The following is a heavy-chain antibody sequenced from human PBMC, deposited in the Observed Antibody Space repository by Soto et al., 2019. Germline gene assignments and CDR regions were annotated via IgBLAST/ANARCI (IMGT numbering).Heavy chain of an antibody. J-gene: IGHJ4*02. CDR1: GFTFTRYS. CDR2: ISSTTNYI. D-gene: IGHD2-21*01. Sequence: PGGSLRLSCAASGFTFTRYSMNWVRQAPGKGLEWVSSISSTTNYIYYADSMKGRFTVSRDNAKNSVYLDMNSLSAEDTAVYYCASWGHIVPVSPTDFDHWGEGTLVTVSS. V-gene: IGHV3-21*01. CDR3: ASWGHIVPVSPTDFDH.